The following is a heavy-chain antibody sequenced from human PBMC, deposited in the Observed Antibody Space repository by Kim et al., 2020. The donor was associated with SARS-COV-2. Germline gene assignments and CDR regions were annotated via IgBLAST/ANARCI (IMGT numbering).Heavy chain of an antibody. CDR1: GFTFSTYA. Sequence: GGSLRLSCAASGFTFSTYAMSWVRQAPGKGLEWLSSIRGIDTSTYYADSVKGRFTISRDNSKNTLYLQMNSVRADDTALYYCANGLDYGTPAAPCWGQGTLVTVSS. CDR2: IRGIDTST. V-gene: IGHV3-23*01. D-gene: IGHD4-17*01. CDR3: ANGLDYGTPAAPC. J-gene: IGHJ4*02.